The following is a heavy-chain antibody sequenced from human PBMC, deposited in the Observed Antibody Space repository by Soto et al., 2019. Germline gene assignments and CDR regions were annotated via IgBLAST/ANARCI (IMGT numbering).Heavy chain of an antibody. V-gene: IGHV3-23*01. J-gene: IGHJ4*02. CDR3: AKQGDFGVVFPNHYLDY. D-gene: IGHD3-3*01. Sequence: EVQLLESGGGLVQPGGSLRLSCAASGFTFSSYGMSWVRQAPGKGLEWVSAISGSGGSTYYADSVTGRFTISRDKSKNTMYLQMKILRAEDTAIYYCAKQGDFGVVFPNHYLDYWGQGTLVTVSS. CDR1: GFTFSSYG. CDR2: ISGSGGST.